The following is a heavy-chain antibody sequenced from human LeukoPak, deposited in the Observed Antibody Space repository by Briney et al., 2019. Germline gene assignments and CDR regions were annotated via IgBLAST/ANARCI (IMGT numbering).Heavy chain of an antibody. D-gene: IGHD3-22*01. CDR3: AKGSYYDSSGSFYFDY. V-gene: IGHV3-23*01. CDR2: ISGSGDNT. J-gene: IGHJ4*02. CDR1: GFTFSSYA. Sequence: GGSLRLYCAASGFTFSSYAMSWVRQAPGKGLEWVSGISGSGDNTYYADSVKGRFAISRDNSKNTLYVQVNSLGTEDTAAYYCAKGSYYDSSGSFYFDYWGQGTLVTVSS.